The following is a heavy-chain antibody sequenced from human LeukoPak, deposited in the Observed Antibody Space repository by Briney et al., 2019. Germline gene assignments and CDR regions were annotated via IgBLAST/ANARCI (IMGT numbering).Heavy chain of an antibody. D-gene: IGHD6-19*01. CDR2: IYTGGST. Sequence: GGSLRLSCAASGFTVSSNYLSWVRQAPGKGLEWVSIIYTGGSTNYADSVKGRFTISRDNSKNTLYLQMNSLRAEDTAVYYCARGLPPAVADPPLDYWGQGTLVTVSS. CDR3: ARGLPPAVADPPLDY. V-gene: IGHV3-53*01. CDR1: GFTVSSNY. J-gene: IGHJ4*02.